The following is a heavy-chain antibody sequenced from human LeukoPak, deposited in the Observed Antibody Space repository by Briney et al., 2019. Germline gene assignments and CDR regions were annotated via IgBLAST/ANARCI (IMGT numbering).Heavy chain of an antibody. CDR3: AREENNLEGYYDY. CDR2: ISGSDGAT. CDR1: GFTFSNYA. D-gene: IGHD1-20*01. V-gene: IGHV3-23*01. J-gene: IGHJ4*02. Sequence: GGSLRLSCAGTGFTFSNYAMSWVRQAPGKGLEWVSAISGSDGATHYADSVKGRFTVSRDNSKNTLFLQMNSLRAEDTAVYYCAREENNLEGYYDYWGQGTLVTVSS.